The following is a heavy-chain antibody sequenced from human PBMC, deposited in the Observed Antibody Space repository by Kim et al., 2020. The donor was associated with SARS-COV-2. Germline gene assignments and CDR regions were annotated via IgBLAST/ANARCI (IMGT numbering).Heavy chain of an antibody. CDR2: ISSSGSTI. Sequence: GGSLRLSCAASGFTFSDYYMSWIRQAPGKGLEWVSYISSSGSTIYYADSVKGRFTISRDNAKNSLYLQMNSLRAEDTAVYYCARDRAFYDVYYFDYWGQGTLVTVSS. V-gene: IGHV3-11*04. D-gene: IGHD5-12*01. CDR3: ARDRAFYDVYYFDY. CDR1: GFTFSDYY. J-gene: IGHJ4*02.